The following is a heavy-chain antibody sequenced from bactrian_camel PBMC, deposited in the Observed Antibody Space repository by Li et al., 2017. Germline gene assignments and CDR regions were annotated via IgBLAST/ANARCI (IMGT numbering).Heavy chain of an antibody. Sequence: HVQLVESGGGLVQPGGSLRLSCKASGFDFETKSMSWVRQAPGKGLEWVTGISSASSRIVYSDSVKGRFTISRDNALNTLYLELNSLKTEDTAMYYCAKSLRVSYEEVYWGQGTQVTVS. J-gene: IGHJ4*01. CDR2: ISSASSRI. D-gene: IGHD5*01. V-gene: IGHV3S1*01. CDR1: GFDFETKS. CDR3: AKSLRVSYEEVY.